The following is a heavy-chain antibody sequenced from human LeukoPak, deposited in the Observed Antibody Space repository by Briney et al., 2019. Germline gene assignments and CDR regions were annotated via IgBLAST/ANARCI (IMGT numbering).Heavy chain of an antibody. CDR2: ISGSGGST. CDR3: ALPVFDY. CDR1: GFTFKRYC. Sequence: GSLRPSCGTPGFTFKRYCKRLVRQAPGEGLEWVSAISGSGGSTYYADSVKGRFTISRDNSKNTLYLQMNSLRAEDTAVYYCALPVFDYWGQGTLVTVSS. J-gene: IGHJ4*02. V-gene: IGHV3-23*01.